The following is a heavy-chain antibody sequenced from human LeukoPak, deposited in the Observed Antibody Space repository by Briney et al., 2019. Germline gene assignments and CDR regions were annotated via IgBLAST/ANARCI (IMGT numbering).Heavy chain of an antibody. J-gene: IGHJ4*02. V-gene: IGHV3-23*01. Sequence: GGSLRLSCAASGFIFKDYAMNWVRQAPGKGLQWVSSIHYSGRATYYADSVKGRFTISRDYSKNTLYLQMNSLRAEDTAVYYCAKDGSSSSTYYFYFDYWGQGTLVTVSS. CDR2: IHYSGRAT. D-gene: IGHD3-22*01. CDR3: AKDGSSSSTYYFYFDY. CDR1: GFIFKDYA.